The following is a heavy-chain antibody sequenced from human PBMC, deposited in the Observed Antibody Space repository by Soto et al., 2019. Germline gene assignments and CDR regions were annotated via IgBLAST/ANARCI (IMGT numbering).Heavy chain of an antibody. D-gene: IGHD2-15*01. CDR2: IIPILGIA. J-gene: IGHJ4*02. V-gene: IGHV1-69*04. Sequence: SVKVSCTASGGTFSSYTISWVRQAPGQGLEWMGRIIPILGIANYAQKFQGRVTITADKSTSTAYMELSSLRSEDTAVYYCARDRYCSGGSCYDTDYWGQGTLGTVSS. CDR1: GGTFSSYT. CDR3: ARDRYCSGGSCYDTDY.